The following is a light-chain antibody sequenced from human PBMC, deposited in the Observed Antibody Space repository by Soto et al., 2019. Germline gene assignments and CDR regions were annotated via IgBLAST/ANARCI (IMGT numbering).Light chain of an antibody. Sequence: DIVMTQSPDSLAVSLGERATINCKSSQSVLYSSNNKNCLAWYQQKPGQPPKLLIYWASTRESGVPDRFSGSGAGTDFPLTIRSLQAGNVAVYYCQQYLGIPRTVGQGAQVEIK. V-gene: IGKV4-1*01. J-gene: IGKJ1*01. CDR3: QQYLGIPRT. CDR2: WAS. CDR1: QSVLYSSNNKNC.